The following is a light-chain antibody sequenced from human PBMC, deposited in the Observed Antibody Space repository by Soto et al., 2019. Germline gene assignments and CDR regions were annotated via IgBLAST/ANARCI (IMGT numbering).Light chain of an antibody. J-gene: IGKJ4*01. CDR3: QQYHTWPIT. CDR1: QSVTSTY. CDR2: GAS. V-gene: IGKV3-15*01. Sequence: EIVLTQSPGTLSLSPGERATLSCRASQSVTSTYLAWYQHKPGQAPRLLISGASTGATGIPARFSGSGSGTEFTLTISILQSEDCAIYYCQQYHTWPITFGGGTKVDIK.